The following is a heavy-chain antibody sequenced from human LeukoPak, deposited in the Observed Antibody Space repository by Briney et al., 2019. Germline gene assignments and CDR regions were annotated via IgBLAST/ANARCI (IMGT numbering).Heavy chain of an antibody. CDR1: GFIFSSYS. Sequence: GGSLRLSCAASGFIFSSYSMNWVRQAPGKGLEWVSSISSSSSYVYYADSVKGRFTISRDNAKNSLYLQMNSLRAEDTAVYYCAREDPDYAPDYWGQGTLVTVSS. J-gene: IGHJ4*02. V-gene: IGHV3-21*01. D-gene: IGHD4-17*01. CDR2: ISSSSSYV. CDR3: AREDPDYAPDY.